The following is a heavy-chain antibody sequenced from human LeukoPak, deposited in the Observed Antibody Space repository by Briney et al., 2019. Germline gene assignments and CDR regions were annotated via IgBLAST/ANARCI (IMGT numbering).Heavy chain of an antibody. CDR1: GGSISSGGYY. CDR2: INHSGST. D-gene: IGHD5-18*01. Sequence: SETLSLTCTVSGGSISSGGYYWSWIRQPPGKGLEWIGEINHSGSTNYNPSLKSRVTISVDTSKNQFSLKLSSVTAADTAVYYCARRYSYGDFDYWGQGTLVTVSS. V-gene: IGHV4-39*07. CDR3: ARRYSYGDFDY. J-gene: IGHJ4*02.